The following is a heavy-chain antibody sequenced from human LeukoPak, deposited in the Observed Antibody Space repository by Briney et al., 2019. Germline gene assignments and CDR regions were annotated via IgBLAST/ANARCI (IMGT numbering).Heavy chain of an antibody. D-gene: IGHD3-3*01. Sequence: GGSLRLSCAASGFTFSRYWMSWVRQAPGKGLEWVAVISYDGSNKYYADSVKGRFTISRDNSKNTLYLQMNSLRAEDTAVYYCAKSLGDFLEWLLYDYWGQGTLVTVSS. CDR2: ISYDGSNK. CDR1: GFTFSRYW. V-gene: IGHV3-30*18. CDR3: AKSLGDFLEWLLYDY. J-gene: IGHJ4*02.